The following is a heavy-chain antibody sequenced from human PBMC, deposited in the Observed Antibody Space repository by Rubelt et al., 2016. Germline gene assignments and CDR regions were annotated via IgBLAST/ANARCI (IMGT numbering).Heavy chain of an antibody. CDR3: ARLRAGGSGHY. CDR2: INKSGNT. Sequence: MRRQQWGAGLFRPSQTLSLTCGVYGGSFSNYYWTWIRQPPGKGLEWIGDINKSGNTDYNPSLKSRVTISVDTSQNQFSLKLTSVTAADTAVYYCARLRAGGSGHYWGQGTLVTVSS. J-gene: IGHJ4*02. CDR1: GGSFSNYY. V-gene: IGHV4-34*01. D-gene: IGHD6-19*01.